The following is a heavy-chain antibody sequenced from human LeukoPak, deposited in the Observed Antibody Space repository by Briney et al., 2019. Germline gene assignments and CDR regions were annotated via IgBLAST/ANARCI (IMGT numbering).Heavy chain of an antibody. D-gene: IGHD3-22*01. CDR1: GFTFSSYG. V-gene: IGHV3-30*18. CDR2: ISYDGSNK. J-gene: IGHJ4*02. Sequence: PGGSLRPSCAASGFTFSSYGMHWVRQAPGKGLEWVAVISYDGSNKYYADSVKGRFTISRDNSKNTLYLQMNSLRAEDTAVYYCAKDRSSYYYDSSGFDYWGQGTLVTVSS. CDR3: AKDRSSYYYDSSGFDY.